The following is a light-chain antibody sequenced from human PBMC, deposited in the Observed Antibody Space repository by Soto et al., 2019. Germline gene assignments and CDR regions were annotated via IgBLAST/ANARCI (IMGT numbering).Light chain of an antibody. CDR1: QSVINN. V-gene: IGKV3-15*01. J-gene: IGKJ1*01. CDR3: QQYKEWPPWT. CDR2: AAS. Sequence: IVFTQSPATLSVYPGERATLSCRASQSVINNLAWYQQKPGQAPRLLIYAASARATGIPARFSGSGSGTEFTLTISSLQSEDFAIYYCQQYKEWPPWTFGQGTKVDIK.